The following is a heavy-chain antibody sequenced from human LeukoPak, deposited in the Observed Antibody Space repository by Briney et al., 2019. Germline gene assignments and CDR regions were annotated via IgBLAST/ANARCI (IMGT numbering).Heavy chain of an antibody. V-gene: IGHV1-18*01. CDR2: IDTNSGDT. CDR1: GYTFNSYG. CDR3: ASEAFCAGGSCYLQRVAS. D-gene: IGHD2-15*01. J-gene: IGHJ4*02. Sequence: ASVKVSCKASGYTFNSYGISWVRQAPGQGLEWMGWIDTNSGDTNYAQKFQGRLTITRDTSIGTAYMELSSLISDDTAVYYCASEAFCAGGSCYLQRVASWGPGTLLTVSS.